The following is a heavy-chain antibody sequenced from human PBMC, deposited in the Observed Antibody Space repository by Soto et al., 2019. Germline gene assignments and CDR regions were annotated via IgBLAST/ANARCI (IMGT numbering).Heavy chain of an antibody. CDR3: ARAVAVAADFDY. J-gene: IGHJ4*02. CDR1: GYTFTGYA. D-gene: IGHD6-19*01. CDR2: INAGNGNT. Sequence: XSVKVSFNASGYTFTGYAMHLVRQAPGQRLEWMGWINAGNGNTKYSQKFQGRVTITRDTSASTAYMELSRLRSEDTAVYYCARAVAVAADFDYWGQGTLVTVS. V-gene: IGHV1-3*01.